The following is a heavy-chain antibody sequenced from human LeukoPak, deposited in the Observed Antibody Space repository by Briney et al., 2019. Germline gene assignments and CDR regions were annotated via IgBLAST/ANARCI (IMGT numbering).Heavy chain of an antibody. CDR1: GFTFSSYV. CDR3: ARVSGYCSSTSCYTIDY. J-gene: IGHJ4*02. Sequence: PGGSLRLSCAASGFTFSSYVMHWVRQAPGKGLEYVSAISSNGGSTYYANSVKGRFTISRDNSKNTLYLQMGSLRAEDMAVYYCARVSGYCSSTSCYTIDYWGQGTLVTVSS. CDR2: ISSNGGST. D-gene: IGHD2-2*01. V-gene: IGHV3-64*01.